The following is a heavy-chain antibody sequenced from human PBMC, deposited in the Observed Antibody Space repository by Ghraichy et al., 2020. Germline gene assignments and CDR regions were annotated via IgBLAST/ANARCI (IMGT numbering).Heavy chain of an antibody. Sequence: TLSLTCTVSGVSVSSANYYWGWIRQPPGKGLEWIATIHYSAKSNYNPSLESRLTTSVDSSKNQFSLNLNSVTAADTAVYYCARRNYPYYYDYWGQGTLVTVSS. J-gene: IGHJ4*02. D-gene: IGHD3-16*02. CDR2: IHYSAKS. CDR3: ARRNYPYYYDY. CDR1: GVSVSSANYY. V-gene: IGHV4-39*01.